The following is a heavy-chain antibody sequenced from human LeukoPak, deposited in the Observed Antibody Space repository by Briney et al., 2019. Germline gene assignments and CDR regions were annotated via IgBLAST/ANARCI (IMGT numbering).Heavy chain of an antibody. CDR3: ARASYSYDINGWVPFDY. D-gene: IGHD3-22*01. V-gene: IGHV4-61*02. CDR1: GNSISSGDNY. Sequence: SQTLSLTCTVSGNSISSGDNYWSWIRQPAGKGLEWIGRIYTSGSTNYNPSLKSRVTISGDTSKNQFSLRLSSVTAADAAVYYCARASYSYDINGWVPFDYWGQGTLVTVSS. J-gene: IGHJ4*02. CDR2: IYTSGST.